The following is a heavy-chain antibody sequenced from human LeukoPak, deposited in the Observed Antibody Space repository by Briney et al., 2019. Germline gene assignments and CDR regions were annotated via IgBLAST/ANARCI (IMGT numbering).Heavy chain of an antibody. D-gene: IGHD5-18*01. V-gene: IGHV3-7*01. CDR1: GFTFSSYE. CDR2: IKQDGSEK. CDR3: ARVGNTGLDY. Sequence: GGSLRLSCAASGFTFSSYEMNWVRQAPGKELEWVANIKQDGSEKYYVDSVKGRFTISRDNAKNSLYLQMNSLRAEDTAVYYCARVGNTGLDYWGQGTLVTVSS. J-gene: IGHJ4*02.